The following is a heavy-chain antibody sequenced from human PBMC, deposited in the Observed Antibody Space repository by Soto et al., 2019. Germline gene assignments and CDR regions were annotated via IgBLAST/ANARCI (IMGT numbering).Heavy chain of an antibody. Sequence: SETLSLTCAVYGGSFSGYYWSWIRQPPGKGLEWIGEINHSGSTNYNPSLKSRVTISVDTSKNQFSLKLSSVTAADTAVYYCARGVPIVVVVAATKNWFDPWGQGTLVTVSS. CDR3: ARGVPIVVVVAATKNWFDP. CDR1: GGSFSGYY. J-gene: IGHJ5*02. CDR2: INHSGST. V-gene: IGHV4-34*01. D-gene: IGHD2-15*01.